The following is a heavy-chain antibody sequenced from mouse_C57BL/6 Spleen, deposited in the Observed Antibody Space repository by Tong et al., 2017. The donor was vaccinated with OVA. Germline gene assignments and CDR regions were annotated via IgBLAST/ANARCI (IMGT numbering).Heavy chain of an antibody. V-gene: IGHV1-82*01. D-gene: IGHD2-3*01. CDR1: GYAFSSSW. CDR3: ARLRRGLLPYFDY. Sequence: VQLQESGPELVKPGASVKISCKASGYAFSSSWMNWVKQRPGKGLEWIGRIYPGDGDTNYNGKFKGKATLTADKSSSTAYMQLSSLTSEDSAVYFCARLRRGLLPYFDYWGQGTTLTVSS. CDR2: IYPGDGDT. J-gene: IGHJ2*01.